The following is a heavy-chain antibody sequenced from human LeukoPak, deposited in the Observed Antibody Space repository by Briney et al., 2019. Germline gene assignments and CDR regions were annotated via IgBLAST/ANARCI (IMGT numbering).Heavy chain of an antibody. Sequence: SETLSLTCSVSGGSISSDYWSWIRQPPGKGLEWIGYIYYSGRTYYNPSLKSRITISVDTSKNQFSLKLSSVTAADTAVYYCARGFYSPHYWGQGTLVSVSS. CDR1: GGSISSDY. J-gene: IGHJ4*02. D-gene: IGHD4-11*01. CDR3: ARGFYSPHY. CDR2: IYYSGRT. V-gene: IGHV4-59*01.